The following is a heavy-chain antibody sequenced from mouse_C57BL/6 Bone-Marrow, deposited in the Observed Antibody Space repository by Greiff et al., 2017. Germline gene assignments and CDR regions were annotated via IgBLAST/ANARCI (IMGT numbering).Heavy chain of an antibody. V-gene: IGHV3-8*01. J-gene: IGHJ2*01. D-gene: IGHD1-3*01. CDR2: ISYSGST. Sequence: EVKLVESGPGLAKPSQSLSLTCSASGYSITSDYWNWIRKFPGNRLEYMGYISYSGSTYYNPSLKSRISITRATSKNQYYLQLNSETTEDTATYYCARYVNYYFDYWGQGTTLTGSS. CDR1: GYSITSDY. CDR3: ARYVNYYFDY.